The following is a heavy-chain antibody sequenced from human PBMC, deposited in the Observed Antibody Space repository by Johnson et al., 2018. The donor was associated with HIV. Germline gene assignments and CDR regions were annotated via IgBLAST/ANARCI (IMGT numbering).Heavy chain of an antibody. Sequence: VQLVESWGGVVRPGGSLRLSCAASGFTFDDYGMSWVRQAPGKGLEWVSGINWNGGSTGYADSMKGRFTISRDNAKNSLYLQMNSLRAEDTALYFCARGGSGSYWGYLTDAFDIWGQGTMVTVSS. CDR3: ARGGSGSYWGYLTDAFDI. CDR2: INWNGGST. CDR1: GFTFDDYG. V-gene: IGHV3-20*04. J-gene: IGHJ3*02. D-gene: IGHD1-26*01.